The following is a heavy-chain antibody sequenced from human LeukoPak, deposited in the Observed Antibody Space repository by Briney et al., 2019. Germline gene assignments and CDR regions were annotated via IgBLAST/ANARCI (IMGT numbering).Heavy chain of an antibody. CDR2: IYYSGST. Sequence: SQTLSLTCTVSGGSISGSSDHWGWIRQPPGKGLEWIGTIYYSGSTYYNPSLKSRVTISIDTSKKQFSLKVNSVTAADTAVYYCARFFKGGDNGDYSDYWGQGTLVTVSS. V-gene: IGHV4-39*01. CDR3: ARFFKGGDNGDYSDY. J-gene: IGHJ4*02. D-gene: IGHD4-17*01. CDR1: GGSISGSSDH.